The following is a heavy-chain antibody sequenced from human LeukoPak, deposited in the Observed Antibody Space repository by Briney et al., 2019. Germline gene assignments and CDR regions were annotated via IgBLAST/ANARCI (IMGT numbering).Heavy chain of an antibody. CDR2: TSYDGSNK. D-gene: IGHD3-16*01. CDR3: ARDRRPLGGYYCYMDV. J-gene: IGHJ6*03. V-gene: IGHV3-30*04. CDR1: GLTFSSYA. Sequence: PGGSLRLSCAASGLTFSSYAMHWVRQAPGKGLEWVAVTSYDGSNKYYADSVKGRFTISRDNSKNTLYLKMNSLRAEDTAVYYCARDRRPLGGYYCYMDVWGKGTTVTVSS.